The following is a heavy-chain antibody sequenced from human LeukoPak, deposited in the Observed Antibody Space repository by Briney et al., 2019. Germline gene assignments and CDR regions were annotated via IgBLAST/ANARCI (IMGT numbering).Heavy chain of an antibody. CDR1: GFTFSSYE. D-gene: IGHD3-10*02. J-gene: IGHJ4*02. CDR2: ISSGGSTI. V-gene: IGHV3-48*03. Sequence: PGGSLRLSCAASGFTFSSYEINWVRQAPGKGLEWVSYISSGGSTIYYADSVKGRFTISRDNAKNSLYLQMNSLRAEDTAIYYCARDSVRGVTLTRFDFWGQGTLVTVSS. CDR3: ARDSVRGVTLTRFDF.